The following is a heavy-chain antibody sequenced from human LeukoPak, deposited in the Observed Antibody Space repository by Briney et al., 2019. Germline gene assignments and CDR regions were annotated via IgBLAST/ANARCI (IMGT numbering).Heavy chain of an antibody. CDR3: AKDGGREYYDSSGYSIGWYFDL. CDR2: IYSGGST. V-gene: IGHV3-53*05. D-gene: IGHD3-22*01. J-gene: IGHJ2*01. Sequence: GGSLRLSCAASGLTVSSNSMSWVRQAPGKGLEWVSFIYSGGSTYYADSVKGRFTISRDNSKNTLYLQMNSLRAEDTALYYCAKDGGREYYDSSGYSIGWYFDLWGRGTLVTVSS. CDR1: GLTVSSNS.